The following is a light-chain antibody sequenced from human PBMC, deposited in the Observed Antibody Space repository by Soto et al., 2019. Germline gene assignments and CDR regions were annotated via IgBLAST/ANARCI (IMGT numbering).Light chain of an antibody. V-gene: IGKV3-20*01. Sequence: EIVSTQSPGTLSLSPGERATLSCRASQSVSSSFLAWYQQKPGQAPRLVIYAASSRAIDIPDRFSGSGSGTDFTLTISRLEPEDFAVYYCQQYDTSPRYTFGQGTKLEIK. CDR3: QQYDTSPRYT. CDR1: QSVSSSF. CDR2: AAS. J-gene: IGKJ2*01.